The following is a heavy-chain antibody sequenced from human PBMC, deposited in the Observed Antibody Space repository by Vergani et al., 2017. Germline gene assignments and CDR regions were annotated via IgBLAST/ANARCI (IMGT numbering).Heavy chain of an antibody. CDR1: GGSFSTGGQS. D-gene: IGHD2-21*01. V-gene: IGHV4-61*02. J-gene: IGHJ3*01. CDR3: ARDGGEYEKDALDV. CDR2: IYTSGAT. Sequence: QVQLQESGPGLVKPSQTLSLTCTVSGGSFSTGGQSWTWLRQSAGKGLEWIGRIYTSGATNYNPSLRGRAIMSAAASKKQFSLKLTSVTAADTAVYYCARDGGEYEKDALDVWGQGTKVTVTS.